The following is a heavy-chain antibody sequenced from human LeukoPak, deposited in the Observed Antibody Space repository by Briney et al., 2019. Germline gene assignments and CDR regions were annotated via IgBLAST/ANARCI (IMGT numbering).Heavy chain of an antibody. J-gene: IGHJ4*02. D-gene: IGHD3-9*01. V-gene: IGHV4-31*03. CDR2: IEYSGSA. CDR3: ARQPAGYCGKTGYYPYYFDY. CDR1: GDSMSRGDYY. Sequence: PSETLSLTCTVSGDSMSRGDYYWSWIRQYPGKGLEWIGYIEYSGSAHYNPSLKSRFAISLDTSKKQFSLKLSSVTAADTAVYYCARQPAGYCGKTGYYPYYFDYWGQGTLVTVSS.